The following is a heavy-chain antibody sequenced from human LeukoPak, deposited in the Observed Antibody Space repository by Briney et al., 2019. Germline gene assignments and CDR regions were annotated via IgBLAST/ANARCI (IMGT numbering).Heavy chain of an antibody. CDR2: IRSKAYGGTT. CDR3: TREWELLFDH. Sequence: GGSLRLSCTASGFTFGDYAMSWVRQAPGKGLEWVGFIRSKAYGGTTEYAASVKGRFTISRDDSKSIAYLQMNSLKTEDTAVYYCTREWELLFDHWGQGTLVTVSS. J-gene: IGHJ5*02. D-gene: IGHD1-26*01. CDR1: GFTFGDYA. V-gene: IGHV3-49*04.